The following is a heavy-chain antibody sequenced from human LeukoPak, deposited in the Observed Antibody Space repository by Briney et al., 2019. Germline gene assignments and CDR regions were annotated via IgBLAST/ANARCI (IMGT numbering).Heavy chain of an antibody. V-gene: IGHV1-8*01. CDR2: MNPNSGNT. CDR3: ARVVLRYFDWFGY. D-gene: IGHD3-9*01. J-gene: IGHJ4*02. Sequence: ASVKVSCKASGYTFTSYDINWVRQATGQGLEWMGWMNPNSGNTGYAQKFQGRVTMTRNTSISTSYMELSSLRSEDTAVYYCARVVLRYFDWFGYWGQGTLVTVSS. CDR1: GYTFTSYD.